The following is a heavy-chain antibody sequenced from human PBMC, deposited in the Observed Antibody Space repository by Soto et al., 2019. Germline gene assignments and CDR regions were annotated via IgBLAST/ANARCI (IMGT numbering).Heavy chain of an antibody. D-gene: IGHD6-13*01. Sequence: GESLKISCKGSGYSFTSYWIGWVRQMPGKGLEWMGIIYPGDSDTRYSPSFQGQVTISADKSISTAYLQWSSLKASDTAMYYCARHIRGGARYSSSWSDYWGQGTLVTVSS. CDR2: IYPGDSDT. CDR1: GYSFTSYW. J-gene: IGHJ4*02. V-gene: IGHV5-51*01. CDR3: ARHIRGGARYSSSWSDY.